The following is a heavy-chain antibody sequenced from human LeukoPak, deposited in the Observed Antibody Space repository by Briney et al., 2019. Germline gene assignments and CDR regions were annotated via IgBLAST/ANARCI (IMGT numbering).Heavy chain of an antibody. Sequence: GESLKISCKGSGYIFTSYWIGWVRQMPGKGLEWMGIIYPGNSDTRYRLSFQGQVTISADKSITTAYLQWSSLKASDTAMYYCARLGTTSGDGMDVWGKGTTVTVSS. CDR3: ARLGTTSGDGMDV. CDR2: IYPGNSDT. J-gene: IGHJ6*04. V-gene: IGHV5-51*01. D-gene: IGHD2-2*01. CDR1: GYIFTSYW.